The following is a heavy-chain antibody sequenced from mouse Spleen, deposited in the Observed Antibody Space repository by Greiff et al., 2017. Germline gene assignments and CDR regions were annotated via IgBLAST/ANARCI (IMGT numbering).Heavy chain of an antibody. CDR1: GYTFTSYW. V-gene: IGHV1S22*01. J-gene: IGHJ2*01. CDR2: IYPGSGST. CDR3: TRGDPNWDEDY. Sequence: LQQPGSELVRPGASVKLSCKASGYTFTSYWMHWVKQRPGQGLEWIGNIYPGSGSTNYDEKFKSKATLTVDTSSSTAYMQLSSLTSEDSAVYYCTRGDPNWDEDYWGQGTTLTVSS. D-gene: IGHD4-1*01.